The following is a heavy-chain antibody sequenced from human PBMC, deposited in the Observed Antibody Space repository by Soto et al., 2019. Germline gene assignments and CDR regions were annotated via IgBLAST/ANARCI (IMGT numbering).Heavy chain of an antibody. V-gene: IGHV3-23*01. J-gene: IGHJ5*02. CDR1: GVPFSSYA. CDR3: AKARIVVVVAATPQRFDP. Sequence: GGSLRLSCAASGVPFSSYAMSWVRQAPGKGLEWVAAISGGGANTYYADSVKGRFTISRDNSKNTLYLQMNSLRAEDTAVYYCAKARIVVVVAATPQRFDPWGQGTLVTVSS. CDR2: ISGGGANT. D-gene: IGHD2-15*01.